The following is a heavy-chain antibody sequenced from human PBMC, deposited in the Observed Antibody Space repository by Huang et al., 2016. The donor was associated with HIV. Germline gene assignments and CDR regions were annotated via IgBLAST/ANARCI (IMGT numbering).Heavy chain of an antibody. D-gene: IGHD3-22*01. CDR2: ISNNGRLM. CDR1: GFMFSDYY. CDR3: ARDISSHFDTTSYTFDYGLDL. V-gene: IGHV3-11*01. Sequence: QGRLVESGGAVVKPGGSLRLSCAASGFMFSDYYLNWIRQVPGKGLEWIALISNNGRLMYYADSVRRRFTISRDNAKNSVFLQMTSLRVEDTAVYYCARDISSHFDTTSYTFDYGLDLWGQGTTVTVSS. J-gene: IGHJ6*02.